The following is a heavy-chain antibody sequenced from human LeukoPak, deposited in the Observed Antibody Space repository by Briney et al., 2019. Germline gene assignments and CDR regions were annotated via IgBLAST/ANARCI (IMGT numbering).Heavy chain of an antibody. J-gene: IGHJ4*02. CDR1: GFTVSSTY. CDR2: IRSSSTYT. V-gene: IGHV3-21*01. CDR3: ARGFDSDYVGDY. D-gene: IGHD4-23*01. Sequence: PGGSLRLSCAASGFTVSSTYMSWVRQAPGKGLEWVSSIRSSSTYTYYADSVKGRFTISRDNAKNSLYLQMNSLRAEDTAVYYCARGFDSDYVGDYWGQGTLVTVSS.